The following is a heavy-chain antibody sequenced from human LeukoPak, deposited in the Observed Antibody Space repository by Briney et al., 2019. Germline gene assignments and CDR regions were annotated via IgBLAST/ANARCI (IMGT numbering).Heavy chain of an antibody. J-gene: IGHJ4*02. V-gene: IGHV1-2*02. D-gene: IGHD5-24*01. CDR3: ARRRVDGYNYYFDF. Sequence: ASVKVSCKASGYTFTDHYMHWVRQAPGHGLEWMGWVNPNSGVTDSAQIFQGRVTLTRDTSISTAYLEVSRLTSDDTAVYYCARRRVDGYNYYFDFWGQGTLVTVSS. CDR2: VNPNSGVT. CDR1: GYTFTDHY.